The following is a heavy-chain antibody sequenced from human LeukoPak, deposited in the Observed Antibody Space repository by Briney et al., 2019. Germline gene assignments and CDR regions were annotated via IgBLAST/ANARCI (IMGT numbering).Heavy chain of an antibody. CDR3: ARDPYNGNYGDSYYYYMDL. D-gene: IGHD1-26*01. Sequence: GGSLRLSCAASGFTFSTYNMNWVRETPGKGLEWVSSITSSSAYTFYADSVRGRFTISRDNAKSSLYLQMNSLRADDTAIYYCARDPYNGNYGDSYYYYMDLWGKGTTVTISS. V-gene: IGHV3-21*01. CDR1: GFTFSTYN. J-gene: IGHJ6*03. CDR2: ITSSSAYT.